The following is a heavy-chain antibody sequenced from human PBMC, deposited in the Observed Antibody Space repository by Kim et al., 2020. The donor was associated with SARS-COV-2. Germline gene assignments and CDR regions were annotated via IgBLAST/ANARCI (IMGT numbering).Heavy chain of an antibody. CDR3: ARLLYFLDTAMVQP. CDR1: GYTFTSYG. Sequence: ASVKVSCKASGYTFTSYGISWVRQAPGQGLEWMGWISAYNGNTNYAQKLQGRVTMTTDTSTSTAYMELRSLRSDDTAVYYCARLLYFLDTAMVQPWGQGTLVTVSS. V-gene: IGHV1-18*04. CDR2: ISAYNGNT. J-gene: IGHJ4*02. D-gene: IGHD5-18*01.